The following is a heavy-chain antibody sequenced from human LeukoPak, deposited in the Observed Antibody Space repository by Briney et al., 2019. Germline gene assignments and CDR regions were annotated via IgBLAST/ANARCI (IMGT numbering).Heavy chain of an antibody. CDR3: ARCIGGSSTSCYHPWFDP. D-gene: IGHD2-2*01. J-gene: IGHJ5*02. CDR2: IIPIFGTA. V-gene: IGHV1-69*05. CDR1: GGTFSSYA. Sequence: GASVKVSCKASGGTFSSYAISWVRQALGQGLEWMGGIIPIFGTANYAQKFQGRVTITTDESTSTAYMELSSLRSEDTAVYYCARCIGGSSTSCYHPWFDPWGQGTLVTVSS.